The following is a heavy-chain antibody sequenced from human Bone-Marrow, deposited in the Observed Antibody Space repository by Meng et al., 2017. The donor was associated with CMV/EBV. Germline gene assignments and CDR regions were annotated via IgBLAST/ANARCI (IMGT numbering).Heavy chain of an antibody. D-gene: IGHD1-26*01. J-gene: IGHJ4*02. V-gene: IGHV4-38-2*02. CDR1: GYSISSGYY. CDR2: IYHSGIT. Sequence: GSLRLSCTVSGYSISSGYYWGWIRQPPGKGLEWIGSIYHSGITFYNPSLKSRITISVDTSKNFFSLNLSSVTAADTAVYYCAGVGATGNFVYWGQGTLVTVSS. CDR3: AGVGATGNFVY.